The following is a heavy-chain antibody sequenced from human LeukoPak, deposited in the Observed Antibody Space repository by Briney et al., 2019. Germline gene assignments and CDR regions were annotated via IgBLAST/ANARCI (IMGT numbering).Heavy chain of an antibody. J-gene: IGHJ3*02. CDR1: GGTFSSYA. CDR2: ITPILGIA. D-gene: IGHD3-22*01. CDR3: ARHSGDDSSGYYYDAFDI. V-gene: IGHV1-69*04. Sequence: RAASVKVPCKASGGTFSSYAISWVRQALGQGLEWMGRITPILGIANYAQKFQGRVTITADKSTSTAYMELSSLRSEDTAVYYCARHSGDDSSGYYYDAFDIWGQGRMVTVSS.